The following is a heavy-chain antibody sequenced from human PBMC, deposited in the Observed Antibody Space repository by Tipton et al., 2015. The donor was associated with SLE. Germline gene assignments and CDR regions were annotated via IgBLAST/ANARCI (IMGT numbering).Heavy chain of an antibody. V-gene: IGHV4-59*01. CDR3: ARDAQYYGSGSPYYYYMDV. CDR2: IYTSGST. CDR1: GGSISSYY. J-gene: IGHJ6*03. Sequence: LRLSCTVSGGSISSYYWSWIRQPPGKGLEWIGYIYTSGSTNYNPTLKSRVTISVDTSKNQFSLKLSSVTAADTAVYYCARDAQYYGSGSPYYYYMDVWGKGTTVTVSS. D-gene: IGHD3-10*01.